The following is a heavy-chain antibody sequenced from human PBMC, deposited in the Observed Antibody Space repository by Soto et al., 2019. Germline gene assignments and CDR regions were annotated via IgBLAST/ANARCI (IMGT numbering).Heavy chain of an antibody. J-gene: IGHJ4*02. Sequence: XESLKISCQCSGYTFSNFWIAWVRQLPGKGLEWMGIIYPGDYETRYSPSFHGKVTISADRSIGTAYLQWSSLEASDSAFYFCARSPRSSPYFDYWGQGALVTVSS. D-gene: IGHD6-13*01. V-gene: IGHV5-51*01. CDR2: IYPGDYET. CDR3: ARSPRSSPYFDY. CDR1: GYTFSNFW.